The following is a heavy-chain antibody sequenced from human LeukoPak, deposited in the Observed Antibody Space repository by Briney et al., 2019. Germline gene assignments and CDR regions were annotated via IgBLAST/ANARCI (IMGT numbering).Heavy chain of an antibody. CDR1: GFTFSSHS. CDR2: ILPGGSA. J-gene: IGHJ4*02. CDR3: AKGSGLGSYDF. V-gene: IGHV3-23*01. D-gene: IGHD1-26*01. Sequence: GGSLRLSCAASGFTFSSHSMAWVRQASGRGLEWVSGILPGGSAYYADPVKGRFTISRDNSKKTLYLQLTSLRSEDTAVYYCAKGSGLGSYDFWGQGTLVTVSS.